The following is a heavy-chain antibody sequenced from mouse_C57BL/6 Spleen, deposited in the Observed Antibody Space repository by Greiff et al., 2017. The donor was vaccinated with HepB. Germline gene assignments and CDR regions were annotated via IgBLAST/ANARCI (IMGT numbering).Heavy chain of an antibody. V-gene: IGHV1-59*01. CDR3: ARWLTGTPFDY. J-gene: IGHJ2*01. Sequence: VQLQQPGAELVRPGTSVKLSCKASGYTFTSYWMHWVKQRPGQGLEWIGVIDPSDSYTNYNQKFKGKATLTVDTSSSTAYMQLSSLTSEDSAVYYCARWLTGTPFDYWGQGTTLTVSS. CDR1: GYTFTSYW. CDR2: IDPSDSYT. D-gene: IGHD4-1*01.